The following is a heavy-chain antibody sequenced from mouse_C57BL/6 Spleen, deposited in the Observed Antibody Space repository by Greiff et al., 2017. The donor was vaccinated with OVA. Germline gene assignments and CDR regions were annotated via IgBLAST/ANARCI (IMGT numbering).Heavy chain of an antibody. CDR2: IYPSDSET. D-gene: IGHD2-3*01. CDR3: AAGGYYKFAY. V-gene: IGHV1-61*01. Sequence: VQLQQPGAELVRPGSSVKLSCKASGYTFTSYWMDWVKQRPGQGLEWIGNIYPSDSETHYNQKFKDKATLTVDKSSSTAYMQLSSLTSEDSAVYYCAAGGYYKFAYWGQGTLVTVSA. CDR1: GYTFTSYW. J-gene: IGHJ3*01.